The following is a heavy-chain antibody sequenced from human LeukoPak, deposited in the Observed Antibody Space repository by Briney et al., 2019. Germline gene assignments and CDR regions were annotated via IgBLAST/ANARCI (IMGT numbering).Heavy chain of an antibody. Sequence: GASVKVSCKASGYTFTGYYMHWVRQAPGQGLEWMGWINPNSGGTNYAQKFQGRVIMTRDTSISTAYVELSRLRSDDTAVYYCARDLPSLRYRGPRYYFDYWGQGTLVTVSS. D-gene: IGHD3-16*01. CDR2: INPNSGGT. V-gene: IGHV1-2*02. J-gene: IGHJ4*02. CDR3: ARDLPSLRYRGPRYYFDY. CDR1: GYTFTGYY.